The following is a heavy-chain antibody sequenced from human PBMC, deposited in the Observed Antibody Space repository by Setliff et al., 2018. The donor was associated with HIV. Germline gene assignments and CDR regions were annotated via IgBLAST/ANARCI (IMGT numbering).Heavy chain of an antibody. CDR2: IFYSGST. CDR3: ARGFLRSRRRWFDP. D-gene: IGHD4-17*01. Sequence: PSLTCTVSGGSISSYYWSWIRQPPGKGLEWIGYIFYSGSTNYNPSLKSRVTISVDASKNQFSLRLSSVTAADTAVYYCARGFLRSRRRWFDPWGQGTLVTVSS. CDR1: GGSISSYY. V-gene: IGHV4-59*01. J-gene: IGHJ5*02.